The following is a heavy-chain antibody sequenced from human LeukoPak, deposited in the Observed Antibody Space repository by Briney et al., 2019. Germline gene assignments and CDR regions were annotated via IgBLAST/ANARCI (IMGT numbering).Heavy chain of an antibody. J-gene: IGHJ5*02. CDR1: GFTFSSYS. CDR3: ARDLETDDFWSGYFRTEDWFDP. V-gene: IGHV3-21*01. Sequence: GGSLRLSCAASGFTFSSYSMNWVRQAPGKGLGWVSSISSSSSYIYYADSVKGRFTISRDNAKNSLYLQMDSLRAEDTAVYYCARDLETDDFWSGYFRTEDWFDPWGQGTLVTVSS. CDR2: ISSSSSYI. D-gene: IGHD3-3*01.